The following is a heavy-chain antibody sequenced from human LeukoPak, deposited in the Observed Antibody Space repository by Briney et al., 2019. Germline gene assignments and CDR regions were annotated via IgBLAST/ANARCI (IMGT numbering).Heavy chain of an antibody. D-gene: IGHD4-17*01. V-gene: IGHV3-66*01. J-gene: IGHJ4*02. CDR1: GFTVSSNY. Sequence: GGSLRLSCAASGFTVSSNYMSWVRQAPGKGLEWVSVIYSGGSTYYADSVKGRFTISRDNSKNTLYLQMNSLRAEDTAVYYCAFADCGDPPFDYWGQGTLVTVSS. CDR2: IYSGGST. CDR3: AFADCGDPPFDY.